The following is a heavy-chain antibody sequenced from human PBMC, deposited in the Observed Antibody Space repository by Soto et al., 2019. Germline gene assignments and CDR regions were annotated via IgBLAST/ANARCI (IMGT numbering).Heavy chain of an antibody. V-gene: IGHV3-30*18. D-gene: IGHD6-19*01. J-gene: IGHJ4*01. CDR1: GFTFSSYG. CDR3: AKEVAVAGDLDY. CDR2: ISSDGETK. Sequence: GGSLRLSCVASGFTFSSYGIHWVRQAPGKGLEWVGVISSDGETKYYADSVKGRFTMSRDNSKDTLYLQMDSLRPEDTAVYYCAKEVAVAGDLDYWGHGTLVTVSS.